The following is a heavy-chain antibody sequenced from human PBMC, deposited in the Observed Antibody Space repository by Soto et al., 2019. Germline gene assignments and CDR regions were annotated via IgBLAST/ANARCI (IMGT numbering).Heavy chain of an antibody. CDR3: AGGLEMATWGGWFDP. Sequence: QVQLQESGPGLVKPSETLSLTCTVSGGSISSYYWSWIRQPPGKGLEWIGYIYYSGSTNYNPSLKSRVTISVDTSKNQFSRKLSSVTAADTAVYYCAGGLEMATWGGWFDPWGQGTLVTVSS. J-gene: IGHJ5*02. D-gene: IGHD5-12*01. CDR1: GGSISSYY. CDR2: IYYSGST. V-gene: IGHV4-59*01.